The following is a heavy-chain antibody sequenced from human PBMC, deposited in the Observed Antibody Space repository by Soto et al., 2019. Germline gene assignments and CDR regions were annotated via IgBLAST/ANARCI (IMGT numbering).Heavy chain of an antibody. D-gene: IGHD3-10*01. CDR1: GFTFSDYY. CDR2: ISSSSSYT. CDR3: ESRRGSELDY. J-gene: IGHJ4*02. Sequence: QVQLVESGGGLVKPGGSLRLSCAASGFTFSDYYRSWIRQAPGKGLEWVSYISSSSSYTNYADSVKGRFTISRDNAKYSLYLQVNTPSAEDRAVYYCESRRGSELDYWGQGTLVTVSS. V-gene: IGHV3-11*05.